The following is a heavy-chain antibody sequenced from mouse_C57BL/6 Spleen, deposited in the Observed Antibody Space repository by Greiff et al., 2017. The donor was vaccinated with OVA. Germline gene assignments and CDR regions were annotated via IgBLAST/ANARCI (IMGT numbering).Heavy chain of an antibody. D-gene: IGHD4-1*01. J-gene: IGHJ1*03. CDR3: ARWLTGPVYWYFDV. CDR1: GYTFTSYW. CDR2: INPSNGGT. Sequence: QVQLQQSGTELVKPGASVKLSCKASGYTFTSYWMHWVKQRPGQGLEWIGNINPSNGGTNYNEKFKSKATLTVDKSSSTAYMQLSSLTSEDSAVYYCARWLTGPVYWYFDVWGTGTTVTVSS. V-gene: IGHV1-53*01.